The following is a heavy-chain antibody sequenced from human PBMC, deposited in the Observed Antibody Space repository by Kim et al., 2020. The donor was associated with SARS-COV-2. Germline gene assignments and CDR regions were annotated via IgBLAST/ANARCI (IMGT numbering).Heavy chain of an antibody. CDR1: GISVNSNY. Sequence: GGSLRLSCAASGISVNSNYMNWVRQAPGKGLEWVSVIYSGDSTYYADPVKGRFTISRHTSKNTLYLQMNSLRAEDTAVYYCATNSGAYYYGMDVWGQGTTVTVSS. D-gene: IGHD1-26*01. J-gene: IGHJ6*02. CDR3: ATNSGAYYYGMDV. CDR2: IYSGDST. V-gene: IGHV3-53*04.